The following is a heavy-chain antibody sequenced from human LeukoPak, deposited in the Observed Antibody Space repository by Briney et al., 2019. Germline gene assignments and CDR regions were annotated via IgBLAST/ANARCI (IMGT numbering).Heavy chain of an antibody. CDR1: GGSFSGYY. Sequence: SETLSLTCAVYGGSFSGYYWSWIRQPPGKGLEWIGEINHSGSTNYNPSLKSRVTISVDTSKNQFSLKLSSVTAADTAVYCCARKTTVAPRYYYYYYMDVWGKGTTVTVSS. CDR2: INHSGST. J-gene: IGHJ6*03. V-gene: IGHV4-34*01. CDR3: ARKTTVAPRYYYYYYMDV. D-gene: IGHD4-11*01.